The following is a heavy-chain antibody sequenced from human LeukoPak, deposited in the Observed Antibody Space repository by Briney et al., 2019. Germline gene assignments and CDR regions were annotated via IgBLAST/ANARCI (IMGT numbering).Heavy chain of an antibody. V-gene: IGHV3-33*01. Sequence: GGSLRLSCAASGFTFSSYGMHWVRQAPGKGLEWVAVIWYDGSNKYYADSVKGRFTISRDNSKNTLYLQMNSLRAEDTAVYYCAREGANYVPFDYWGQGTLVTVSS. CDR3: AREGANYVPFDY. CDR1: GFTFSSYG. CDR2: IWYDGSNK. D-gene: IGHD3-10*02. J-gene: IGHJ4*02.